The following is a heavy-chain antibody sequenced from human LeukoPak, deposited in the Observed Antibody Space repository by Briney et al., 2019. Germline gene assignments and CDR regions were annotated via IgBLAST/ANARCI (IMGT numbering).Heavy chain of an antibody. J-gene: IGHJ3*02. CDR3: ARARSYCSSTSCIDAFDI. Sequence: GGSLRLSCAASGFTFSSYAVHWVRQAPGKGLEWVAVLSYDGSNKYYADSVKGRFTISRDNSKNTLYLQMNSLRAEDTAVYYCARARSYCSSTSCIDAFDIWGQGTMVTVSS. CDR1: GFTFSSYA. V-gene: IGHV3-30-3*01. D-gene: IGHD2-2*01. CDR2: LSYDGSNK.